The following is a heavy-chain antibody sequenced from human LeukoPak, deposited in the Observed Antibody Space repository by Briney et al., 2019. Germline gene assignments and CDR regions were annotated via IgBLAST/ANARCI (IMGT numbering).Heavy chain of an antibody. D-gene: IGHD3-16*02. Sequence: PSETLSLTCPVSGASIRSNSFYWGWIRPAPGKGLEWIGTIYYNGDTFYNPSLKSRVTMSVDTSASQFSLKLSSVTAADTAVYYCAVLLYRHYPWFDSWGQGTLVSVSS. J-gene: IGHJ5*01. CDR1: GASIRSNSFY. V-gene: IGHV4-39*01. CDR3: AVLLYRHYPWFDS. CDR2: IYYNGDT.